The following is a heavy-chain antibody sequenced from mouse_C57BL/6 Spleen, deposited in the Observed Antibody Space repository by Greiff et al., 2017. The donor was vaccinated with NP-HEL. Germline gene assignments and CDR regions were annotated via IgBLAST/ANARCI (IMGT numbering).Heavy chain of an antibody. V-gene: IGHV5-4*01. J-gene: IGHJ2*01. CDR3: ARDEGDDGYYPYYFDY. D-gene: IGHD2-3*01. CDR2: ISDGGSYT. Sequence: EVQRVESGGGLVKPGGSLKLSCAASGFTFSSYAMSWVRQTPEKRLEWVATISDGGSYTYYPDNVKGRFTISRDNAKNNLYLQMSHLKSEDTAMYYCARDEGDDGYYPYYFDYWGQGTTLTVSS. CDR1: GFTFSSYA.